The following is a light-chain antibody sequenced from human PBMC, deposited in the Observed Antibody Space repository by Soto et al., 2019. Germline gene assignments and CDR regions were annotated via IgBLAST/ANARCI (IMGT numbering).Light chain of an antibody. V-gene: IGLV2-8*01. CDR1: SSDVGGYNY. CDR2: EVS. CDR3: SSYAGTSSWV. Sequence: QSVLTQPPSASGSPGQSVTISCTGTSSDVGGYNYVSWYQQHPGKAPKLMIYEVSKRPSGVPDRFSGSKSGNTASLTVSGLLAEDEADYYCSSYAGTSSWVFGGGTKLTVL. J-gene: IGLJ3*02.